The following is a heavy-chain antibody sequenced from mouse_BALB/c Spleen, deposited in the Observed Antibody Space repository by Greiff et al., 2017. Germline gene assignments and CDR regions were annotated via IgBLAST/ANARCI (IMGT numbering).Heavy chain of an antibody. CDR2: IDPSDSET. CDR3: AISYGYDDAMDY. Sequence: VQLQQSGPQLVRPGASVTISCKASGYSFTSYWMHWVKQRPGQGLEWIGMIDPSDSETRLNQKFKGKATLTADKSSSTAYMQLSSMTSEDSAVYYCAISYGYDDAMDYWGQGTSVTVSS. V-gene: IGHV1-74*01. J-gene: IGHJ4*01. D-gene: IGHD2-2*01. CDR1: GYSFTSYW.